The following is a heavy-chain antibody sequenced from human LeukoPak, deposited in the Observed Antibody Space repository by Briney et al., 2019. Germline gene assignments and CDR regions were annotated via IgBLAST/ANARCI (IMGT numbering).Heavy chain of an antibody. CDR3: ARVSYGAFDY. Sequence: GGSLRLSCAASRFTLGTYWMTWVRQGQGKGLEWVANIKQGGSEKYYVDSVKGRFIVSRDNAKNSLFLQMNSLRAEDTGVYYCARVSYGAFDYWGQGTLVTVSS. CDR2: IKQGGSEK. V-gene: IGHV3-7*01. CDR1: RFTLGTYW. D-gene: IGHD4-17*01. J-gene: IGHJ4*02.